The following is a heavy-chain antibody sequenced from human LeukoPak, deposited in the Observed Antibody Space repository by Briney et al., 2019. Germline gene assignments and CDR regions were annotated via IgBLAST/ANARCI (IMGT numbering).Heavy chain of an antibody. J-gene: IGHJ6*04. Sequence: SETPSLTCAVYGGSFSGYYWSWIRQPPGKGLEWIGEINHSGSTNYNPSLKSRVTISVDTSKNQFSLKLSSVTAADTAVYYCARGGDQLLPYYYYGMDVWGKGTTVTVSS. CDR2: INHSGST. CDR3: ARGGDQLLPYYYYGMDV. CDR1: GGSFSGYY. V-gene: IGHV4-34*01. D-gene: IGHD2-2*01.